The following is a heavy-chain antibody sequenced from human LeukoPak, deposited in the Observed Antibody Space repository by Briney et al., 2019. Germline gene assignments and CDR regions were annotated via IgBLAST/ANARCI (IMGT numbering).Heavy chain of an antibody. Sequence: GGSLRLSCVASGFTFTTYAMNWVRQAPGKGLEWVSTIRTSATSTYYADSVKGRFTISRDNSKNILYLQMNSLRAEDTAVYYCAKDYYVSASGNFDAFDMWGQGTMVTVSS. V-gene: IGHV3-23*01. CDR3: AKDYYVSASGNFDAFDM. D-gene: IGHD3-10*02. CDR2: IRTSATST. CDR1: GFTFTTYA. J-gene: IGHJ3*02.